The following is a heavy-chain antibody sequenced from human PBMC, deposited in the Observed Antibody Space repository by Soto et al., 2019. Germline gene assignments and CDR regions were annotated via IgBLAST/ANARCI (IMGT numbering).Heavy chain of an antibody. V-gene: IGHV3-23*01. J-gene: IGHJ4*02. CDR1: GFTFSTYA. CDR3: TKSGPTNYLEY. Sequence: ESLKISCAASGFTFSTYAMNWVRQAPGKGLEWVSGISGGGRFTYYADSVKGRFTISRDDSKKMLFLQMNSLRADDSAVYYCTKSGPTNYLEYWGQGSLVAVSS. D-gene: IGHD1-26*01. CDR2: ISGGGRFT.